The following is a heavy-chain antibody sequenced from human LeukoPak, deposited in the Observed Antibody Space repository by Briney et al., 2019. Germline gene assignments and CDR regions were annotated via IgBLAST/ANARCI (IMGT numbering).Heavy chain of an antibody. Sequence: PGESLRLSCAASGFTFSAYWMTWVRQAPGKGLEWVANINEGSNLKMYVDSVKGRFTISRDYTTNSLYLQMDSLRAEDTAVYYCARGGLRYFDWLFAPRFDYWGQGTLVTVSS. J-gene: IGHJ4*02. CDR2: INEGSNLK. V-gene: IGHV3-7*01. CDR3: ARGGLRYFDWLFAPRFDY. D-gene: IGHD3-9*01. CDR1: GFTFSAYW.